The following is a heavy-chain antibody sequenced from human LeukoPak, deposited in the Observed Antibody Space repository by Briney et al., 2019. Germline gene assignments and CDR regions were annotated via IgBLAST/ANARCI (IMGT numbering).Heavy chain of an antibody. CDR1: GYSFINFD. Sequence: ASVNVSCKASGYSFINFDLSWVRQAPGQGLVWMGWISACNHNTNYAQKFQGRVTMTIDTSTTTVYMELRSLRSDDTAIYYCARDLMYCDTMSCYDGDFDYWGQGTPVTVSS. CDR2: ISACNHNT. J-gene: IGHJ4*02. CDR3: ARDLMYCDTMSCYDGDFDY. V-gene: IGHV1-18*01. D-gene: IGHD2-2*01.